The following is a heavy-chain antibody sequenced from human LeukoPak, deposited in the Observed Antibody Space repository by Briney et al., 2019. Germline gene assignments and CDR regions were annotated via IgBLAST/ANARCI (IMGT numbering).Heavy chain of an antibody. J-gene: IGHJ6*03. CDR3: ARGIAARRNYYYYMDV. Sequence: SETLSLTCAVYGGSFSGYYWSWIRPPPGKGLEWIGEINHSGSTNYNPSLKSRVTISVDTSKNQFSLRLSSVTAADTAVYYCARGIAARRNYYYYMDVWGKGTTVTVSS. V-gene: IGHV4-34*01. CDR2: INHSGST. D-gene: IGHD6-6*01. CDR1: GGSFSGYY.